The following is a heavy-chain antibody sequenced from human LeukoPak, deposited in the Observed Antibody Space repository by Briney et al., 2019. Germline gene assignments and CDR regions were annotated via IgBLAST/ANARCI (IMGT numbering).Heavy chain of an antibody. CDR2: IYYSGST. J-gene: IGHJ6*03. CDR3: ARAGEWQPYVLSYYYYMDV. Sequence: PSETLSLTCTVSGGSISSSSYYWGWIRQPPGKGLEWIGSIYYSGSTYYNPSLKSRVTISVDTSKNQFSLKLSSVTAADTAVYYCARAGEWQPYVLSYYYYMDVWGKGTTVTVSS. CDR1: GGSISSSSYY. V-gene: IGHV4-39*07. D-gene: IGHD3-10*01.